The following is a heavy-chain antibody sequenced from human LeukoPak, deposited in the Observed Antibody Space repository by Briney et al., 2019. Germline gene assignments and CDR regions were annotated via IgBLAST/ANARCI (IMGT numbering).Heavy chain of an antibody. CDR1: GGTFSSYA. CDR2: IIPIFGTA. CDR3: ARDPLSYSHSFDY. J-gene: IGHJ4*02. D-gene: IGHD5-18*01. V-gene: IGHV1-69*13. Sequence: SVKVSCKASGGTFSSYAISWVRQAPGQGLEWMGEIIPIFGTANYAQKFQGRVTITADESTSTAYMELSSLRSEDTAVYYCARDPLSYSHSFDYWGQGTLVTVSS.